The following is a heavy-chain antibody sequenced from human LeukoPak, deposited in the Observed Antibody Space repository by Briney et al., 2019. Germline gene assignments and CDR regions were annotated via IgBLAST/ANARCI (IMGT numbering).Heavy chain of an antibody. J-gene: IGHJ4*02. D-gene: IGHD3-22*01. CDR3: ASYDSSGYHDY. CDR2: IYYSGST. V-gene: IGHV4-59*01. CDR1: GGSISNYY. Sequence: SETLSLTCTVSGGSISNYYWSWIRQPPGKGLEWIGYIYYSGSTNYNPSLKSRVSISVDTSKNQFSLRLSSVTAADTALYFCASYDSSGYHDYWGQGTLVTVSS.